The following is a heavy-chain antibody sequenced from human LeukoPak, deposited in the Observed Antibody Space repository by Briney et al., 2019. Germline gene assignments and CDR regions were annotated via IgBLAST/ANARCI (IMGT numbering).Heavy chain of an antibody. CDR2: IWYDGSNK. V-gene: IGHV3-33*01. D-gene: IGHD4-17*01. CDR3: ARGYGDYDGDY. CDR1: GFTFSSYG. J-gene: IGHJ4*02. Sequence: GGSPRLSCAASGFTFSSYGMHWVRQAPGKGLEWVAVIWYDGSNKYYADSVKGRFTISRDNSKNTLYLQMNSLRAEDTAVYYCARGYGDYDGDYWGQGTLVTVSS.